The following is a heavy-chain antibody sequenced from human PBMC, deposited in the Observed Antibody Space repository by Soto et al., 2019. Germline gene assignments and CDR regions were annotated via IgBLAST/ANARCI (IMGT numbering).Heavy chain of an antibody. CDR2: MSYDGSDT. CDR1: GFIFSNNG. Sequence: PGGSLRLSCVGSGFIFSNNGMHWFRQTPGKGLEWVAFMSYDGSDTFYADSVKGRFTISRGNSKNTLFLHMSNLRAEDTAMYYCTIVRVADSALDHWGQGTLVTVSS. CDR3: TIVRVADSALDH. J-gene: IGHJ4*02. D-gene: IGHD3-10*02. V-gene: IGHV3-30*02.